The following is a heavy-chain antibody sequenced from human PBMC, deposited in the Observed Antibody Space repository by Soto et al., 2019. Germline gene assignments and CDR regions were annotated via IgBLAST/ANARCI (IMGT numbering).Heavy chain of an antibody. Sequence: QVQLVQSGAEVKKPGSSVKVSCKASGGTFSSYAISWVRQAPGQGLEWMGGIIPIFGTANYAQKFQGRVTIHADESTSTAYMELSSLRSEDTGVYYCARADYGDYVGRHGMDGWGQGTTVTVSS. V-gene: IGHV1-69*12. J-gene: IGHJ6*02. CDR2: IIPIFGTA. CDR1: GGTFSSYA. CDR3: ARADYGDYVGRHGMDG. D-gene: IGHD4-17*01.